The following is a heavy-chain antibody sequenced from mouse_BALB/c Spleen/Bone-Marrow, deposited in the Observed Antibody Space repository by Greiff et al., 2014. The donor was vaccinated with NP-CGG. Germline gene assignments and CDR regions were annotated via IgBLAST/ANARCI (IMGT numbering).Heavy chain of an antibody. J-gene: IGHJ3*01. CDR2: IAPGSGST. V-gene: IGHV1S41*01. Sequence: DLVKPGASVKLSCKASGYPFTSYWINWIKQRPGQGLEWIGRIAPGSGSTYYNEMFKGKATLTVDTSSSTAYIQLSSLSSEDSAVYFCARGGDYYGSSSFAYWGQGTLVTVSA. D-gene: IGHD1-1*01. CDR1: GYPFTSYW. CDR3: ARGGDYYGSSSFAY.